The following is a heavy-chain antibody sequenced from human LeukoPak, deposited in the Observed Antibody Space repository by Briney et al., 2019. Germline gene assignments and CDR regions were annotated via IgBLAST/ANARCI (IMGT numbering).Heavy chain of an antibody. CDR3: ARRRTIGYFDY. D-gene: IGHD1-1*01. J-gene: IGHJ4*02. CDR1: GYSISSGYY. CDR2: IYHSGST. V-gene: IGHV4-38-2*01. Sequence: PSETLSLTCAVSGYSISSGYYWGWIRQPPGKGLEWIGGIYHSGSTYYNPSLKSRVTISVDTSKNQFSLKLSSVTAADTAVYYCARRRTIGYFDYWGQGTLVTVPS.